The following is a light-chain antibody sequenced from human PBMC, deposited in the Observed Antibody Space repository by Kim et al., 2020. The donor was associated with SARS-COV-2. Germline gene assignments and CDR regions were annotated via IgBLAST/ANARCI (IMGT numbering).Light chain of an antibody. J-gene: IGKJ2*01. CDR3: QQRTNWPPFT. CDR2: DAS. V-gene: IGKV3-11*01. CDR1: QSVSNF. Sequence: EIVLTQFPATLSLSPGETATLSCRASQSVSNFLAWYQQKPGLAPRLLIYDASNRAPGIPARFSGSGSGTDFTLTISSLEPEDFAVYYCQQRTNWPPFTFGQGTKLEI.